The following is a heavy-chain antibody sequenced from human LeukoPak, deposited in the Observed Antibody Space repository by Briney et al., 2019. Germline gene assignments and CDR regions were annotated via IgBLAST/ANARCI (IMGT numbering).Heavy chain of an antibody. CDR2: ISGSGGST. CDR3: ASYMVRESFDY. CDR1: GFTFSSYA. V-gene: IGHV3-23*01. J-gene: IGHJ4*02. Sequence: GGSLRLSRAASGFTFSSYAMSWARQAPGKGLECVSAISGSGGSTYYADSVKGRFTISRDNSKHTLYLQMNSLRAEDTAVYYCASYMVRESFDYWGQGTLVTVSS. D-gene: IGHD3-10*01.